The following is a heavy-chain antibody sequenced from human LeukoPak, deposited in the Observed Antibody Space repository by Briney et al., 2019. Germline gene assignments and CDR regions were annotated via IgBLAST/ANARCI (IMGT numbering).Heavy chain of an antibody. CDR1: GGSFSGYS. Sequence: SETLSLTCAVYGGSFSGYSWSWIRQAPGKGLEWIGEINHSGSTNQNPSLKSRVTISVDTTKNQFSLKLSSVTAADSAVYYCTRGAEQLSSYGMDVWGKGTTVTVSS. CDR2: INHSGST. V-gene: IGHV4-34*01. J-gene: IGHJ6*04. CDR3: TRGAEQLSSYGMDV. D-gene: IGHD5-18*01.